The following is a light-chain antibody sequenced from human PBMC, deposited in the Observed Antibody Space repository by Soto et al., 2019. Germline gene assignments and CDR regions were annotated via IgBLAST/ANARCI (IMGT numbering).Light chain of an antibody. J-gene: IGLJ2*01. CDR1: SSNIGGNR. V-gene: IGLV1-44*01. CDR2: SQN. Sequence: QSVATQPVSASGTPGQRVIISCSGSSSNIGGNRVNWYQQLPGKAPRLLIYSQNERPSGVPDRFSASKSGTTASLAINGLQSEDEADYYCASWDDSLDGVVFGGGTKLTVL. CDR3: ASWDDSLDGVV.